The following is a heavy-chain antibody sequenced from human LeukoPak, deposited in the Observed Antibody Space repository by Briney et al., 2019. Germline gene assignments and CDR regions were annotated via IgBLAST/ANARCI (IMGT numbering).Heavy chain of an antibody. D-gene: IGHD3-9*01. V-gene: IGHV1-24*01. CDR1: GYTLTELS. CDR3: AIYFYWLEAKYFDY. J-gene: IGHJ4*02. CDR2: FDPEDGET. Sequence: GASVKVSCKVSGYTLTELSMHWVRQAPGKGLEWMGGFDPEDGETIYAQKFQGRVTMTEDTSTDTAYMELSSLRSEDTAVYYCAIYFYWLEAKYFDYWGQGSLVTVSS.